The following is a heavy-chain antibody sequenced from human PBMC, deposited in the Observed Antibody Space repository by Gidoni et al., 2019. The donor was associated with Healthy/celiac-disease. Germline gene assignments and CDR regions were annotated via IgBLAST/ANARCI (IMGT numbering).Heavy chain of an antibody. V-gene: IGHV3-53*01. Sequence: EVQLVASGGGLIQPGGYLRLSCAASGFTVSSKYMTWVRQALGKGLEWVSVIYSGSRTYNADSVRGRFTISRDNSKNTLYLQMNSLRVEDTAVYYCASLMDIGGRPGAFDLWGQGTLVTVSS. J-gene: IGHJ5*02. D-gene: IGHD5-12*01. CDR1: GFTVSSKY. CDR2: IYSGSRT. CDR3: ASLMDIGGRPGAFDL.